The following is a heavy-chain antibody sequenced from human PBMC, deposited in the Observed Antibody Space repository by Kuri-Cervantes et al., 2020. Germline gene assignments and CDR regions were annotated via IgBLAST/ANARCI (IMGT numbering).Heavy chain of an antibody. CDR1: GFTFDDYA. CDR2: ISCNSGSI. CDR3: ARDHRTYYDILTGYYPPTYYYGMDV. J-gene: IGHJ6*02. Sequence: GGSLRLSCAASGFTFDDYAMRWVRQAPGKGLEWVSGISCNSGSIGYADSVKGRFTISRDNSKNTLYLQINSLRAEDTAVYYCARDHRTYYDILTGYYPPTYYYGMDVWGQGTTVTVSS. D-gene: IGHD3-9*01. V-gene: IGHV3-9*01.